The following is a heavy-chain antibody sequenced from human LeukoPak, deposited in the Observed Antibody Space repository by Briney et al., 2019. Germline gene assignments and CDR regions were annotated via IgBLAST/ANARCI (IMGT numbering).Heavy chain of an antibody. V-gene: IGHV1-69*05. CDR3: ARGRRDGYNRMDY. D-gene: IGHD5-24*01. CDR1: GGTFSSYA. J-gene: IGHJ4*02. Sequence: SVKVSCKASGGTFSSYAISWVRQAPGQGLEWMGRIIPIFGTANYAQKFQGRVTITTDESTSTAYMELSSLRSEDTAVYYCARGRRDGYNRMDYWGQGTLVTVSS. CDR2: IIPIFGTA.